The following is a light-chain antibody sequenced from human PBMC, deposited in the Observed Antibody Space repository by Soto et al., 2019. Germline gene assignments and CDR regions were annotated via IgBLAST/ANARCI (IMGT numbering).Light chain of an antibody. CDR2: KAS. J-gene: IGKJ1*01. Sequence: DIQMTQSPSALSASVGDRVTITCRASQSISSWLAWYQQKPGKAPKLLIYKASTLKSGVPSRFSGSGSGTEFTLTISGLQPDDFATYYCQHYNSYSEAFGQETKVDIK. CDR3: QHYNSYSEA. CDR1: QSISSW. V-gene: IGKV1-5*03.